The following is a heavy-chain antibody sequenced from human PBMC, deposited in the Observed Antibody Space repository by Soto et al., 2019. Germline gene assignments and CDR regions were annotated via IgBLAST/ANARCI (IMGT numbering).Heavy chain of an antibody. CDR3: AREVSHGYVLRGMDV. J-gene: IGHJ6*02. V-gene: IGHV3-74*01. CDR1: KFTITSYW. CDR2: INSDGSSI. Sequence: EVQLVESGGGLVQPGGSVRLSCAASKFTITSYWMHWVRQAPGKGLVWVSRINSDGSSISYADAVKGRFTISRDNAKNTLCLQMNSLGVEDTAVYYCAREVSHGYVLRGMDVWGQGTTVTVFS. D-gene: IGHD5-18*01.